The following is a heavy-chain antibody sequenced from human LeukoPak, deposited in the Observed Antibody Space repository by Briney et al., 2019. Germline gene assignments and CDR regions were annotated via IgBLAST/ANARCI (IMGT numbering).Heavy chain of an antibody. V-gene: IGHV4-59*12. D-gene: IGHD3-22*01. Sequence: PSETLSLTCTVSGGSISSYYWSWIRQPPGKGLEWIGYIYYSGSTNYNPSLKSRVTISVDTSKNQFSLKLSSVTAADTAVYYCASRQGYYDSSGYRTQFDYWGQGTLVTVSS. CDR3: ASRQGYYDSSGYRTQFDY. J-gene: IGHJ4*02. CDR1: GGSISSYY. CDR2: IYYSGST.